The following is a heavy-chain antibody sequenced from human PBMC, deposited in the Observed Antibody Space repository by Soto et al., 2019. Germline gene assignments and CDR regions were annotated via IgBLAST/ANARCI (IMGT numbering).Heavy chain of an antibody. V-gene: IGHV3-64D*08. CDR2: ISSNGGST. Sequence: GGSLRLSCSASGFTFSSYAMHWVRQAPGKGLEYVSVISSNGGSTYYADSVKGRFTISRDNSKKTLYLQMSSLRAEDTTVYYCVKQSNPQLEYSYYATDVWGQGTTVTVSS. D-gene: IGHD1-1*01. CDR3: VKQSNPQLEYSYYATDV. CDR1: GFTFSSYA. J-gene: IGHJ6*02.